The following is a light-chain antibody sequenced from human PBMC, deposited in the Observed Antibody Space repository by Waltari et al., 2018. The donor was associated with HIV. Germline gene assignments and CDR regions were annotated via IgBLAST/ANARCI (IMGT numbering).Light chain of an antibody. Sequence: QSVLTQPPSVSGAPGQRVTIPCTGGSSHIGAGYDVPWYQRLPGTAPKLLIFATINRPSGVPDRFSGSSSGTSASLAITGLQAEDEADYYCQSYDSSLTMVFGGGTKVTVL. CDR3: QSYDSSLTMV. J-gene: IGLJ2*01. CDR2: ATI. CDR1: SSHIGAGYD. V-gene: IGLV1-40*01.